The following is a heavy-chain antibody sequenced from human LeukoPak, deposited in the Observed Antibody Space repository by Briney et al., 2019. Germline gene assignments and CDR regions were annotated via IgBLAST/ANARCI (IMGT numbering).Heavy chain of an antibody. CDR1: GGSFSGYY. J-gene: IGHJ6*02. Sequence: SETLSLTCAVYGGSFSGYYWNWIRQPPGKGLEWIGEINHSGSTNYNPSLKSRVTISVDTSKNQFSLKLSSVTAADTAVYYCARVSALRSYYYYYGMDVWGQGTTVTVSS. CDR3: ARVSALRSYYYYYGMDV. V-gene: IGHV4-34*01. CDR2: INHSGST.